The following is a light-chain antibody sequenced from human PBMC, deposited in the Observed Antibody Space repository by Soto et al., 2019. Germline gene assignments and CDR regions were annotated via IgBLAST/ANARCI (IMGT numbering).Light chain of an antibody. CDR3: AAWDDSLNGHVV. CDR1: SSNIGTYT. CDR2: SHN. J-gene: IGLJ2*01. V-gene: IGLV1-44*01. Sequence: QSVLTQPPSASGTPGLRVTISCSGSSSNIGTYTVNWYQQLPGTAPKLLIYSHNQRPSGVPDRFSASKSGTSASLAISGLQSEAEAYYYCAAWDDSLNGHVVFGGGTKLTVL.